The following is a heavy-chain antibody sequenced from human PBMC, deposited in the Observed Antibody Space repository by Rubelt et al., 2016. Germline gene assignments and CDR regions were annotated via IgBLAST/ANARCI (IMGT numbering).Heavy chain of an antibody. Sequence: SMHWVRQAPGKGLEWMGGFDPEDGETIYAQKFQGRVTMTEDTSTDTAYMELSSLRSEDTAVYYCARDGVVPAATVYYYYGMDVWGQGTTVTVSS. D-gene: IGHD2-2*01. J-gene: IGHJ6*02. CDR1: S. CDR2: FDPEDGET. CDR3: ARDGVVPAATVYYYYGMDV. V-gene: IGHV1-24*01.